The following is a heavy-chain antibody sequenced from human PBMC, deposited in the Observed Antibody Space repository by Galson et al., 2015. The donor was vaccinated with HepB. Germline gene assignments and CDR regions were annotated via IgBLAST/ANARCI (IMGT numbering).Heavy chain of an antibody. V-gene: IGHV1-18*01. J-gene: IGHJ3*02. D-gene: IGHD4-23*01. CDR1: GYTFTTSG. CDR3: ARDRPLQVVSPADAFDI. Sequence: SVKVSCKASGYTFTTSGITWVRQAPGQGLEWTGWISAYSGNANCAQKFQGRVTMTTDTSTSTAYMELRSLRSDDTAVYYCARDRPLQVVSPADAFDIWGQGTMVTVSS. CDR2: ISAYSGNA.